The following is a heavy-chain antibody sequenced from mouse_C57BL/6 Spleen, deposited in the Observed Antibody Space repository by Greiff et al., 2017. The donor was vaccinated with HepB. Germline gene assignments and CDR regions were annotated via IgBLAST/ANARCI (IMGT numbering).Heavy chain of an antibody. Sequence: EVKVEESGGGLVQPGGSLSLSCAASGFTFTDYYMSWVRQPPGKALEWLGFIRNKANGYTTEYSASVKGRFTISRDNSQSILYLQMNALRAEDSATYYCARLDYGSSYAMDYWGQGTSVTVSS. CDR3: ARLDYGSSYAMDY. J-gene: IGHJ4*01. D-gene: IGHD1-1*01. CDR1: GFTFTDYY. CDR2: IRNKANGYTT. V-gene: IGHV7-3*01.